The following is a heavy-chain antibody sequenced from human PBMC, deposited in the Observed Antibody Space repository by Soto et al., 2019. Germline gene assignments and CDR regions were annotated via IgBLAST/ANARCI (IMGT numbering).Heavy chain of an antibody. J-gene: IGHJ4*02. CDR1: GFTFSTYW. CDR3: ATAISSPFSGFDY. CDR2: IKEDGSEE. V-gene: IGHV3-7*01. Sequence: EVQLVQSGGDLVQPGGSLRLSCVASGFTFSTYWMTWVRQAPGMGLEWVAGIKEDGSEEVYVDSVKGRFSISRDNAKTSLYLQLNSLRAEDTAVYYCATAISSPFSGFDYWGQGSLVTVSS. D-gene: IGHD1-26*01.